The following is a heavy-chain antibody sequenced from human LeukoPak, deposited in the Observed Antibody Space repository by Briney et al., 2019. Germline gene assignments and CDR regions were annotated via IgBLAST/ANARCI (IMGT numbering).Heavy chain of an antibody. Sequence: GGSLRLSCAASGFTFSSYSMNWVRQAPGKGLEWVSSISSSSSYIYYADSVKGRFTISRDNAKNSLYLQMNSLRAEDTAVYYCAKGPYSSSWYTMGAFDIWGQGTMVTVSS. CDR3: AKGPYSSSWYTMGAFDI. D-gene: IGHD6-13*01. CDR1: GFTFSSYS. CDR2: ISSSSSYI. J-gene: IGHJ3*02. V-gene: IGHV3-21*01.